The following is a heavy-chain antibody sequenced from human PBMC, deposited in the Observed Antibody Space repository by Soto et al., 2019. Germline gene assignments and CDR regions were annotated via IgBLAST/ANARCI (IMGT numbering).Heavy chain of an antibody. CDR2: IYYSGTT. J-gene: IGHJ4*02. D-gene: IGHD3-10*01. CDR3: AKESYYGSGATVVDY. Sequence: QVQLQESGPGLVRPSETLSLTCTVSGVSISGYYRSWIRQPPGQGLGWIGYIYYSGTTSYNPSLNSRVTMSVDKSKNHVSLKVNSVTAADTAVYYCAKESYYGSGATVVDYWGQGTLVTASS. CDR1: GVSISGYY. V-gene: IGHV4-59*01.